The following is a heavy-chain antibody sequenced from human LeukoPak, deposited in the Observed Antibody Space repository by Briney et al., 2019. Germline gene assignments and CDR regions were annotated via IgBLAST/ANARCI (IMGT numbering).Heavy chain of an antibody. J-gene: IGHJ2*01. CDR1: GGTFSSCA. Sequence: ASVKVSCKASGGTFSSCAISWVRQAPGQGLEWMGGIIPIFGTANYAQKFQGRVTITADESTSTAYMELSSLRSEDTAVYYCARAGCSGGSCYATNWYFDLWGRGTLVTVSS. D-gene: IGHD2-15*01. CDR3: ARAGCSGGSCYATNWYFDL. V-gene: IGHV1-69*01. CDR2: IIPIFGTA.